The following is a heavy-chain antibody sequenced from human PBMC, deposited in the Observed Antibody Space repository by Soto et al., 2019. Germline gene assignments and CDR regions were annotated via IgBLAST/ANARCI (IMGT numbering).Heavy chain of an antibody. CDR2: IDPSDSYT. V-gene: IGHV5-10-1*01. Sequence: PGESLKISCKGSGYSFTSYWISWVRQMPGKGLEWMGRIDPSDSYTNYSPSFQGHVTISADKSISTAYLQWSSLKASDTAMYYCARHREQQLGRRNNWFDPWGQGTLVTVSS. CDR1: GYSFTSYW. CDR3: ARHREQQLGRRNNWFDP. D-gene: IGHD6-13*01. J-gene: IGHJ5*02.